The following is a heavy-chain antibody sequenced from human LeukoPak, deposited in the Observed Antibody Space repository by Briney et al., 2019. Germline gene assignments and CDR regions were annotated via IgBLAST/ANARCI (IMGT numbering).Heavy chain of an antibody. CDR2: ISGSGGST. CDR1: GFTFSSYG. CDR3: ARQLSPVVTAIPALTDY. V-gene: IGHV3-23*01. J-gene: IGHJ4*02. Sequence: GGSLRLSCAASGFTFSSYGMSWVRQAPGKGLEWVSAISGSGGSTYYADSVKGRFTISRDNSKNTLYLQMNSLRAEDTAVYYCARQLSPVVTAIPALTDYWGQGTLVTVSS. D-gene: IGHD2-21*02.